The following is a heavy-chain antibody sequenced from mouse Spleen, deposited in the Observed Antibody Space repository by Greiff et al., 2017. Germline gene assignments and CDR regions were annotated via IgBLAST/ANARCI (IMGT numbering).Heavy chain of an antibody. V-gene: IGHV1-7*01. CDR1: GSTLPSYW. J-gene: IGHJ4*01. Sequence: QVQLQQSGAELAKPGASGKLSGKASGSTLPSYWMHGVKQRPGRGLEWIGYINPSSGYTKYNQKFKDKATLTADKSSSTAYMQLSSLTYEDSAVYYCARRGIGYDAMDYWGQGTSVTVSS. CDR3: ARRGIGYDAMDY. CDR2: INPSSGYT.